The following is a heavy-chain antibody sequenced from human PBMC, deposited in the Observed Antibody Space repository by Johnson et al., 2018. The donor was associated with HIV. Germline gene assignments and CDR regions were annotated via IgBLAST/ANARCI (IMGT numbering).Heavy chain of an antibody. CDR3: ARYSTPWGGGSVAYRFDI. J-gene: IGHJ3*02. CDR1: GFIFSDYY. V-gene: IGHV3-11*04. Sequence: VQLVESGGGLVKPGGSLRLSCAASGFIFSDYYMNWIRQAPGKGLEWVSYISSSGSTIYYADSVKGRFTISRDNANNSLYLQMNSLRDEDTAVYYYARYSTPWGGGSVAYRFDIWGQGTMVTVSS. D-gene: IGHD2-21*01. CDR2: ISSSGSTI.